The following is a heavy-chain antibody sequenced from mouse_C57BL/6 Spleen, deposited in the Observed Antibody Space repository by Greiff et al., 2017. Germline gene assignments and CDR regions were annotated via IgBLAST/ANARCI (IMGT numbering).Heavy chain of an antibody. J-gene: IGHJ4*01. CDR1: GYTFTSYG. V-gene: IGHV1-81*01. CDR3: ERERDYYGRPMDC. Sequence: QVQLQQSGAELARPGASVKLSCKASGYTFTSYGISWVKQRTGQGLEWIGEIYSRSGNSYYNEKFKGKATLTAYKSSSTAYMELRSLTSEDAAVYFCERERDYYGRPMDCWGQGTSVTVSS. CDR2: IYSRSGNS. D-gene: IGHD1-1*01.